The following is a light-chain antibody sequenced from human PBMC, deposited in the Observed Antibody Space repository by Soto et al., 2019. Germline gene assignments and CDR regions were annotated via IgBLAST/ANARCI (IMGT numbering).Light chain of an antibody. J-gene: IGKJ1*01. CDR1: QSFSTW. CDR2: DAS. V-gene: IGKV1-5*01. Sequence: DIQLTQSPSFLSASVGDRVTITCRASQSFSTWLAWYQQKPGKVPKLLIYDASSLESGVPSRFSGSGSGTEFTLTISSLQPDDFATYYCQQYNSYPWTFGQGTKVDIK. CDR3: QQYNSYPWT.